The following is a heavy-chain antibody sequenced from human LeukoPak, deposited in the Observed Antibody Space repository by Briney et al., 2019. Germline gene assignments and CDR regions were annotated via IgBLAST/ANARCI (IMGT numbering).Heavy chain of an antibody. J-gene: IGHJ2*01. D-gene: IGHD5-18*01. Sequence: GGSLRLSCAASGFTFSSYSMNWVRQAPGKGLEWVAFIRYDGSNKYYADSVKGRFTISRDNSKNTLYLQMNSLRAEDTAVYYCAKGYSYGYYWYFDLWGRGTLVTVSS. CDR2: IRYDGSNK. CDR3: AKGYSYGYYWYFDL. CDR1: GFTFSSYS. V-gene: IGHV3-30*02.